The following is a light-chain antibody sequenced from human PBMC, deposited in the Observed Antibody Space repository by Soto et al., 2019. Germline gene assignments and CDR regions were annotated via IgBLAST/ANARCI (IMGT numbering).Light chain of an antibody. V-gene: IGLV2-14*03. J-gene: IGLJ3*02. CDR1: SSDVGDYNY. CDR2: GVT. CDR3: SSFASGSTWV. Sequence: QSVLTQPASVSGSPGQSITISCSGASSDVGDYNYVSWYQQHPGKAPQLMIYGVTNRPSGVSNRFSGSKSGNTASLTISGLQAEDEADYYCSSFASGSTWVFGGGTKVTVL.